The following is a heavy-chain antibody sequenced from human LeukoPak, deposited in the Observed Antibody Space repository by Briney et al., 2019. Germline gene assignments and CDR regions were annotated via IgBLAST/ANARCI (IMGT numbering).Heavy chain of an antibody. CDR1: GGSISNYY. D-gene: IGHD2-15*01. CDR2: KYARGSS. CDR3: ARGRYCSADISTGGDSFDI. V-gene: IGHV4-4*07. J-gene: IGHJ3*02. Sequence: PSETLSLTCTVSGGSISNYYWSWIRQPAGKGLEWIGRKYARGSSNYNPPVQSRVTMSVDTSKNQFSLKLRSVTAADTAVYYCARGRYCSADISTGGDSFDIWGQGTMVSVSP.